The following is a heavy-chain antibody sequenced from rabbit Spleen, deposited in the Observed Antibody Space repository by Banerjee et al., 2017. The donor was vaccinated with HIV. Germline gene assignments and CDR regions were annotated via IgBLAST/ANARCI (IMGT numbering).Heavy chain of an antibody. V-gene: IGHV1S47*01. CDR2: IEPIFGNT. Sequence: QEQREESGGGMGQTGGAQKRACTASGCDPSNYGERRGRQAPGKGLEWIGYIEPIFGNTSSASWVNGRFTISSHNAPNTLYLQLSSLTVAVTATSFCVGDQAGDADYGPYYLNLWGPGTLVTVS. CDR1: GCDPSNYG. D-gene: IGHD2-1*01. CDR3: VGDQAGDADYGPYYLNL. J-gene: IGHJ4*01.